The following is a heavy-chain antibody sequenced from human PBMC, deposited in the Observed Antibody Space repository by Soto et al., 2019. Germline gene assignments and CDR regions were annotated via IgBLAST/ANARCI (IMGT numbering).Heavy chain of an antibody. CDR3: AKEYCDSSRCYLPDY. CDR2: IHPKNGNT. CDR1: GYTFTNYG. V-gene: IGHV1-18*01. D-gene: IGHD2-2*01. J-gene: IGHJ4*02. Sequence: GASVKVSCTASGYTFTNYGISWVRQAPGQGLEWMGWIHPKNGNTKDAWKFQGRVTMTTDTSTSTAYMELRSLRSDDTAVYYCAKEYCDSSRCYLPDYWGQGALVTVSS.